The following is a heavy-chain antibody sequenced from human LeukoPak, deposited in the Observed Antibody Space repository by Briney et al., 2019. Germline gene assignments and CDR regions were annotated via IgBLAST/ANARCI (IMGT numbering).Heavy chain of an antibody. J-gene: IGHJ4*02. CDR3: AKDPQVGATRGYYFDY. CDR2: ISYDGSNK. Sequence: PGGSLRLSCAASGFTFSSYSMYWVRQAPGKGLEWVAVISYDGSNKYYEDSVKGRFTISRDNSKNTLYLQMNSLRTEDTAVYYCAKDPQVGATRGYYFDYWGQGTLVTVSS. V-gene: IGHV3-30*18. CDR1: GFTFSSYS. D-gene: IGHD1-26*01.